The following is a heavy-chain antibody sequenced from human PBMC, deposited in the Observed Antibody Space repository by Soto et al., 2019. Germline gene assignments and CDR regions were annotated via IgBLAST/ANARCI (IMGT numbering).Heavy chain of an antibody. CDR2: ISPTSGNK. Sequence: GGSLRLSCAASGFTFASAVMGWVRRAPGKGLDWVSSISPTSGNKEYADSVKGRFTISRDNSKNTLFLQMDSLTGEDTAVYFCATDGPGKQSLVGYYFDYWGQGTSVTVSS. J-gene: IGHJ4*02. D-gene: IGHD6-19*01. V-gene: IGHV3-23*01. CDR3: ATDGPGKQSLVGYYFDY. CDR1: GFTFASAV.